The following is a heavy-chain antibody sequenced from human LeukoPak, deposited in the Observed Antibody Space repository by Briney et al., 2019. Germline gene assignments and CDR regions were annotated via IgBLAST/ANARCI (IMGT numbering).Heavy chain of an antibody. CDR3: ARSERHRDYYYYYGRDV. D-gene: IGHD1-1*01. V-gene: IGHV1-69*04. CDR2: IIPILGIA. Sequence: SVKVSCKASGGTFSSYAISWVRQAPGQGLEWMGRIIPILGIANYAQKFQGRVTITADKSTSTAYMELSSLRSEDTAVYYCARSERHRDYYYYYGRDVWGQGTTVIVSS. CDR1: GGTFSSYA. J-gene: IGHJ6*02.